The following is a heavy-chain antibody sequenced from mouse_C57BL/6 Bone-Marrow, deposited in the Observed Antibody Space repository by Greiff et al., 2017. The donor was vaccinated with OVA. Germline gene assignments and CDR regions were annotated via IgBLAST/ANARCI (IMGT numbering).Heavy chain of an antibody. CDR2: ISSGGSYT. V-gene: IGHV5-6*01. D-gene: IGHD4-1*01. CDR1: GFTFSSYG. J-gene: IGHJ3*01. Sequence: VQLKQSGGDLVKPGGSLKLSCAASGFTFSSYGMSWVRQTPDTRLEWVATISSGGSYTYYPDSVKGRFTISRDNAKNTLYLQMSSLKAEDTAMYYCARRTGRGPWFAYWGQGTLVTVSA. CDR3: ARRTGRGPWFAY.